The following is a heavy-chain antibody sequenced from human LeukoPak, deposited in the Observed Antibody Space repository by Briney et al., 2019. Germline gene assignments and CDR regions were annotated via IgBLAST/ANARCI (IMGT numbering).Heavy chain of an antibody. V-gene: IGHV4-4*07. CDR2: IYTSGST. J-gene: IGHJ4*02. CDR1: VGSISSYY. D-gene: IGHD1-26*01. Sequence: SETLSLTCTVSVGSISSYYWRWLRQPAGKGLEWIGRIYTSGSTNYNASLKSRVSMSVDTSKNQFSLKLSSVTAADTAVFYCARENSGSYREFDYWGQGTLVTVSS. CDR3: ARENSGSYREFDY.